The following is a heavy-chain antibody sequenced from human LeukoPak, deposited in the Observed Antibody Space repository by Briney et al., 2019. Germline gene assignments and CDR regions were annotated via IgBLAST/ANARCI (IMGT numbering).Heavy chain of an antibody. CDR2: IYYSGST. V-gene: IGHV4-30-4*07. Sequence: SETLSLTCTVSGGSTTSGGVSWSWIRQPPGKGLEWLVYIYYSGSTYYNPSLKSRVTISVDTSKNQFSLKLSSVTAADTAVYYCARGLGLYSSTPQYNGFDPWGQGTLVTVSS. J-gene: IGHJ5*02. D-gene: IGHD6-13*01. CDR3: ARGLGLYSSTPQYNGFDP. CDR1: GGSTTSGGVS.